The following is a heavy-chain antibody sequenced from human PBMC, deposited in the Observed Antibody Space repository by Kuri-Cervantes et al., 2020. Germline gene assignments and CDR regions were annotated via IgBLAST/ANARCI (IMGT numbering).Heavy chain of an antibody. CDR3: ARDSKTGTQRLGYDY. J-gene: IGHJ4*02. V-gene: IGHV1-18*01. D-gene: IGHD1-1*01. CDR1: GYTFTSYG. Sequence: ASVKVSCKASGYTFTSYGISWVRQAPGQGLEWMGWISAYNGNTNYAQKLQGRVTMTTDTSTSTAYMELRSLRSDDTAVYYCARDSKTGTQRLGYDYWGQGTLVTVSS. CDR2: ISAYNGNT.